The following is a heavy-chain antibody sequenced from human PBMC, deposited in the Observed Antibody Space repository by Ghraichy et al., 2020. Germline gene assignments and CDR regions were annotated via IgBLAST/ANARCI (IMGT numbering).Heavy chain of an antibody. CDR2: IKLDGSEK. J-gene: IGHJ6*02. CDR1: GFTSKSYW. V-gene: IGHV3-7*01. Sequence: GGSLRLSCAASGFTSKSYWMNWVRQAPGKGLEWVANIKLDGSEKYYVDSVRGRFTISRDNANNSLYLQMSSLRAEDTAVYYCTRDPGWYYDMAVWGQGTTVTVSS. D-gene: IGHD2-15*01. CDR3: TRDPGWYYDMAV.